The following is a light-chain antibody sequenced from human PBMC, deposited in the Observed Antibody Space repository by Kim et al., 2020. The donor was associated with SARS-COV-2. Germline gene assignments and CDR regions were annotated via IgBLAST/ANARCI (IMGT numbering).Light chain of an antibody. J-gene: IGKJ1*01. CDR3: QKYNSAPWT. Sequence: AAVGDGVTITCRASQGINRDLAWYQQRPGKVPKVLIYGASTLQSGVPSRFSGGGSGTDFTLTISGLQPEDVATYYCQKYNSAPWTFGQGTKVDIK. CDR1: QGINRD. CDR2: GAS. V-gene: IGKV1-27*01.